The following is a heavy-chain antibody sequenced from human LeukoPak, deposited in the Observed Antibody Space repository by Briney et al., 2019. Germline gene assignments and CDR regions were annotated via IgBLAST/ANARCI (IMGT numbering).Heavy chain of an antibody. Sequence: GGSLRLSCAASGFTFSSYEMNRVRQAPGKGLEWVSYISSSGSTIYYADSVKGRFTISRDNAKNSLYLQMNSLRAEDTAVYYCARCPYSSGSPIDYWGQGTLVTVSS. J-gene: IGHJ4*02. CDR3: ARCPYSSGSPIDY. CDR2: ISSSGSTI. V-gene: IGHV3-48*03. CDR1: GFTFSSYE. D-gene: IGHD6-19*01.